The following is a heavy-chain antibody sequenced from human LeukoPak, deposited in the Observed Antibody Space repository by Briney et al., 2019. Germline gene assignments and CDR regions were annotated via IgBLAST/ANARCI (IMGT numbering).Heavy chain of an antibody. V-gene: IGHV4-39*07. CDR3: ARVGTIFGVVPYYYYMDV. D-gene: IGHD3-3*01. Sequence: SETLSLTCTVSGGSISSSSYYWGWIRQPPGKGLEWIGSIYYSGSTYYNPSLKSRVTISVDTSKNQFSLKLSSVTAADTAVYYCARVGTIFGVVPYYYYMDVWGKGTTVTVSS. CDR1: GGSISSSSYY. CDR2: IYYSGST. J-gene: IGHJ6*03.